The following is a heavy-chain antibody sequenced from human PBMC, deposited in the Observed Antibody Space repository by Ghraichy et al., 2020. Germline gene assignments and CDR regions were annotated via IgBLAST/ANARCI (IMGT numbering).Heavy chain of an antibody. CDR2: ISAYNGNT. CDR3: ARRAQGSWYEIWYYYYGMDV. Sequence: ASVKVSCKASGYTFTSYGISWVRQAPGQGLEWMGWISAYNGNTNYAQKLQGRVTMTTDTSTSTAYMELRSLRSDDTAVYYCARRAQGSWYEIWYYYYGMDVWGQGTTVTVSS. J-gene: IGHJ6*02. V-gene: IGHV1-18*01. CDR1: GYTFTSYG. D-gene: IGHD6-13*01.